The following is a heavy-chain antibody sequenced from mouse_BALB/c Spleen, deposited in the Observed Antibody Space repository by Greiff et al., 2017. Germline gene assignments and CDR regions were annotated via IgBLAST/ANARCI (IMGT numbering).Heavy chain of an antibody. J-gene: IGHJ4*01. V-gene: IGHV7-3*02. Sequence: DVMLVESGGGLVQPGGSLRLSCATSGFTFTDYYMSWVRQPPGKALEWLGFIRNKANGYTTEYSASVKGRFTISRDNSQSILYLQMNTLRAEDSATYYCARDGSSYYYYAMDYWGQGTSVTVSS. CDR1: GFTFTDYY. D-gene: IGHD1-1*01. CDR3: ARDGSSYYYYAMDY. CDR2: IRNKANGYTT.